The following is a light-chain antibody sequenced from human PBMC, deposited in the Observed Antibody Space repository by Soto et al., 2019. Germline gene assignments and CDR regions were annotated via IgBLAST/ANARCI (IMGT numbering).Light chain of an antibody. V-gene: IGLV2-14*03. Sequence: QSALTQPASVSGSPGQSITISCTGTSSDVGAYDYVSWYQHPPGKAPKLMIYDLISRPSGISCRFSGSTSGYTAFLTISGLQAEDEADYYCSSFTTAHTVVFGGGTKVTVL. CDR2: DLI. CDR3: SSFTTAHTVV. J-gene: IGLJ2*01. CDR1: SSDVGAYDY.